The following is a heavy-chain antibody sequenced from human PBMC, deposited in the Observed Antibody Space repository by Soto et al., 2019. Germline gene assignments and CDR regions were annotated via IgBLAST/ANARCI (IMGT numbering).Heavy chain of an antibody. V-gene: IGHV3-23*01. Sequence: EVQLLESGGGLVQPGGSLRLSCAASGLTFSTYAMTWVRQAPGKGLEWVSGVSGTGDITYYADSVKGRFTISRDNSKNTVYLQMNSLRVEDTAVYYCAKAHSSGWSIPDCFDIWGQGTMVTVSS. CDR1: GLTFSTYA. D-gene: IGHD6-19*01. CDR3: AKAHSSGWSIPDCFDI. CDR2: VSGTGDIT. J-gene: IGHJ3*02.